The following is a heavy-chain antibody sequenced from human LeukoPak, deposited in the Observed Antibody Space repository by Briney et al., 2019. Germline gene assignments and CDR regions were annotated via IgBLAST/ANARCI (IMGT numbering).Heavy chain of an antibody. J-gene: IGHJ4*02. CDR1: GGSFSGYY. V-gene: IGHV4-34*01. CDR2: INHSRST. D-gene: IGHD3-10*01. CDR3: ARGRSYYGSGSLFDY. Sequence: SETLSLTCAVYGGSFSGYYWSWIRQPPGKGLEWIGEINHSRSTNYNPSLKSRVTISVDTSKNQFSLKLSSVTAADTAVYYCARGRSYYGSGSLFDYWGQGTLVTVSS.